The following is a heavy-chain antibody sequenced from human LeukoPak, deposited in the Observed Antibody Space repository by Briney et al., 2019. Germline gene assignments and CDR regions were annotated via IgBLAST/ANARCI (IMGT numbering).Heavy chain of an antibody. CDR2: IKQDGSEI. CDR1: GFTFSSHW. J-gene: IGHJ6*02. D-gene: IGHD2-15*01. V-gene: IGHV3-7*03. CDR3: ARARVVTPPGIAYFYYYGMDV. Sequence: PGESLRLSCGASGFTFSSHWMTWVRQAPGEGLEFVANIKQDGSEINYADSVKGRFTVSRDNAKNSLYLQMNSLRAEDSAVYYCARARVVTPPGIAYFYYYGMDVWGQGTTVTVSS.